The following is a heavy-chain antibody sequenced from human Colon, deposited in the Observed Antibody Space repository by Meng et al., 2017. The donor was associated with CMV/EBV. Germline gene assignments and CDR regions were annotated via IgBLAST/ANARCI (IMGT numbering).Heavy chain of an antibody. V-gene: IGHV3-43*02. Sequence: GGSLRLSCEASGFNFDDYVMHWVRQVPGKGLEWVSLVSGDGFSAYYVDSVRGRFTISRDNSRNVLYLQMNSLRVEDTAVYYCAKSGGETDDLWSGYYNFIDYWGQGTPVTVSS. CDR3: AKSGGETDDLWSGYYNFIDY. D-gene: IGHD3-3*01. J-gene: IGHJ4*02. CDR2: VSGDGFSA. CDR1: GFNFDDYV.